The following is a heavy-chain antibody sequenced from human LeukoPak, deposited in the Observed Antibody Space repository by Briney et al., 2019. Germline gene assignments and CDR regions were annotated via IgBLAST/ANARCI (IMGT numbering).Heavy chain of an antibody. CDR1: RFTFSSYS. V-gene: IGHV3-23*01. D-gene: IGHD1-26*01. Sequence: GGSLRLPCAASRFTFSSYSMNWVRQAPGKGLEWVSAITGSGGRTYYADSVKGRFTISRDNSKNTLYLQMNSLRAEDTAIYYCAKEYTGTFSPFPSYFDNWGQGTLVTVSS. CDR2: ITGSGGRT. CDR3: AKEYTGTFSPFPSYFDN. J-gene: IGHJ4*02.